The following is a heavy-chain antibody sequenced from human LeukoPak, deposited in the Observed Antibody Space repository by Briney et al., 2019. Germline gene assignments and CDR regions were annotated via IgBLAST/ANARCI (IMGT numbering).Heavy chain of an antibody. D-gene: IGHD1-26*01. V-gene: IGHV4-34*01. CDR3: ARQGGSYFLDY. CDR2: INHSGST. J-gene: IGHJ4*02. Sequence: SETLPLTCAVYGGSFSGYYWSWIRQPPGKGLEWIGEINHSGSTNYNPSLKSRVTISVDTSKNQFSLKLSSVTAADTAVYYCARQGGSYFLDYWGQGTLVTVSS. CDR1: GGSFSGYY.